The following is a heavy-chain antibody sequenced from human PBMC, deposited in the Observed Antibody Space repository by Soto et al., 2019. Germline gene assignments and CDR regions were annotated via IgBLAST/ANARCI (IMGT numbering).Heavy chain of an antibody. CDR2: IWYDGSNK. CDR3: ARDAYLGSGSYAY. D-gene: IGHD3-10*01. Sequence: GGSLRLSCAASGFTFSSYGMHWVRQAPGKGLECVALIWYDGSNKNYADSVKGRFTISRDDSKNTLYLQMNSLRAEDTAVYYCARDAYLGSGSYAYWGQGTLVTVSS. CDR1: GFTFSSYG. V-gene: IGHV3-33*01. J-gene: IGHJ4*02.